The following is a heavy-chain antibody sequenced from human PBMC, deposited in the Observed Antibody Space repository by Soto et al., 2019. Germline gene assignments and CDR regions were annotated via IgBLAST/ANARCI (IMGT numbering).Heavy chain of an antibody. V-gene: IGHV4-59*01. Sequence: SETLSLTCTVSGGSISSYYWSWVRQPPGKGLEWIGYMYYSGSTNYNPSLKSRVTMSVDTSKKRFSLKLTSVTAADTAIYYCIEGSDWSRAFDYWGQGALVTVSS. D-gene: IGHD6-19*01. CDR3: IEGSDWSRAFDY. CDR1: GGSISSYY. J-gene: IGHJ4*02. CDR2: MYYSGST.